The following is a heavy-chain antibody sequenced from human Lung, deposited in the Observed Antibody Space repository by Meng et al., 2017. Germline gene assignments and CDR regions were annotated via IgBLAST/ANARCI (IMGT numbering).Heavy chain of an antibody. J-gene: IGHJ5*02. CDR1: GGSINNYY. V-gene: IGHV4-4*07. Sequence: QVQLQASGPGLAKASGTLSLACTVSGGSINNYYWSWIRQPAGKGLEWIGRIYSSGSTDYNPSLRSRVTMSVDTSKNQFSLKLTSVTAADTAVYYCTRQFFDYVWGSYRPNWFDAWGQGTLVTVSS. CDR3: TRQFFDYVWGSYRPNWFDA. CDR2: IYSSGST. D-gene: IGHD3-16*01.